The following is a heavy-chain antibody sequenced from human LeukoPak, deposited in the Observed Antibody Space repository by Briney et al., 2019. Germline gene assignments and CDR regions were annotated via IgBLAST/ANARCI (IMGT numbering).Heavy chain of an antibody. CDR1: GFTFTSYS. CDR2: ISGGGGST. J-gene: IGHJ3*02. CDR3: ARVYSGSYSGAFDI. D-gene: IGHD1-26*01. V-gene: IGHV3-23*01. Sequence: GGSLRLSCAASGFTFTSYSMNWVRQAPGKGLEWVSTISGGGGSTYYADSVKGRFTISRDNSKNTLYLQVNSLRAEDTAVYYCARVYSGSYSGAFDIWGQGTMVTVSS.